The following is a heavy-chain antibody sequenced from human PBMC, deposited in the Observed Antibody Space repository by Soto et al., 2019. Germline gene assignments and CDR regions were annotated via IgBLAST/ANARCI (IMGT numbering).Heavy chain of an antibody. Sequence: QLQLQESGPGLVKPSETLSLKCTVSGASISSSSYYWGWIRQPPGKGLEYIGSMYYSGSTYYNPSLESRLTISVDMSKNQFSLKLSSVTAADTAVYYCATLKGIAVAGIHCWGQGTLVTVSS. CDR3: ATLKGIAVAGIHC. V-gene: IGHV4-39*01. J-gene: IGHJ4*02. D-gene: IGHD6-19*01. CDR2: MYYSGST. CDR1: GASISSSSYY.